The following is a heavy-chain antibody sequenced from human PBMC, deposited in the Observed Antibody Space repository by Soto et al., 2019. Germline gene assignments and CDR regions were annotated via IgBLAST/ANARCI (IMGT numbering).Heavy chain of an antibody. D-gene: IGHD7-27*01. J-gene: IGHJ4*02. Sequence: GGALRLSCSASGFTLTIFAMSWVRQSPGKGLEWVSTISGSGGSTYYADAVKGRFTISRDNSMGTLYLQMKSLRVEDTAIYYCAKEVSLGSTVDLGYWGQGTLVTVSS. CDR2: ISGSGGST. V-gene: IGHV3-23*01. CDR3: AKEVSLGSTVDLGY. CDR1: GFTLTIFA.